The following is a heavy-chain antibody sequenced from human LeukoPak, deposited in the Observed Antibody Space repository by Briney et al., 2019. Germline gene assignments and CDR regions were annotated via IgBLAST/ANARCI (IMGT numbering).Heavy chain of an antibody. CDR1: GFTFSSYW. CDR2: INPDGSET. V-gene: IGHV3-74*01. Sequence: GGSLRLSCAASGFTFSSYWMHWVRQTPGKGLVWVSRINPDGSETSYADSVKGRFTVSRDNAKNTLHLQMSSLRAEDTAVYYCARDSYYDHSDWGQGTLVTVSS. D-gene: IGHD3-22*01. CDR3: ARDSYYDHSD. J-gene: IGHJ4*02.